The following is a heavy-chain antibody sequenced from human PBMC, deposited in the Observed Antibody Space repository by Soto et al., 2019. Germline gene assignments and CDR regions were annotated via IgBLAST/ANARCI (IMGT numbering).Heavy chain of an antibody. CDR2: IIPIFGTA. J-gene: IGHJ6*02. CDR1: GGTFSSYA. CDR3: ARAGYDSSGYDIEDV. V-gene: IGHV1-69*06. D-gene: IGHD3-22*01. Sequence: GASVKVSCKASGGTFSSYAISWVRQAPGQGLEWMGGIIPIFGTANYAQKFQGRVTITADKSTSTAYMELSSLRSEDTAVYCCARAGYDSSGYDIEDVWGQGTTVTVSS.